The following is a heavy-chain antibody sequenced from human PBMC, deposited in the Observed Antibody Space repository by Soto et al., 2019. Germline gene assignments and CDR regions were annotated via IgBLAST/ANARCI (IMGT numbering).Heavy chain of an antibody. J-gene: IGHJ6*03. Sequence: QVQLQESGPGLVKPSETLSLTCTVSGGSISGYYWSWLRQSPGKGLEWIGYIYYRGSTNYNPSLQSRVTISIETSRNQSSMNLTSVTAADTAVYYCASDRGDSTSTRNSLYYFYNLDVWGQRTTVTVSS. CDR3: ASDRGDSTSTRNSLYYFYNLDV. D-gene: IGHD3-16*01. CDR2: IYYRGST. V-gene: IGHV4-59*12. CDR1: GGSISGYY.